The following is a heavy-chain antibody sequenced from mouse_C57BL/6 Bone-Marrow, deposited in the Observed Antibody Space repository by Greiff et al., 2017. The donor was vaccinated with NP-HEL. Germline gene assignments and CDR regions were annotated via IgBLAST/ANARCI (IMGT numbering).Heavy chain of an antibody. CDR1: GYSITSGYY. CDR2: ISYDGSN. CDR3: ARVSYYFQHFDY. J-gene: IGHJ2*01. V-gene: IGHV3-6*01. D-gene: IGHD1-1*01. Sequence: DVQLQESGPGLVKPSQSLSLTCSVTGYSITSGYYWNWIRQFPGNKLEWMGYISYDGSNNYNPSLKNRISITRDTSKNQFFLKLNSVTTEDTATYYCARVSYYFQHFDYWGQGTTLTVSS.